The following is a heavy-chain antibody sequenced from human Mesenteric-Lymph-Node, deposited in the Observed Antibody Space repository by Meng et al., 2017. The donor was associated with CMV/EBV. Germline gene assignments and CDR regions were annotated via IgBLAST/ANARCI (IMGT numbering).Heavy chain of an antibody. CDR2: IDWNGGIT. J-gene: IGHJ4*02. V-gene: IGHV3-20*03. CDR3: VRSEGSSGGYFDN. D-gene: IGHD6-6*01. Sequence: AASGFKFSHHGMSWVRQGPGKGLEWVSGIDWNGGITDYADSVKGRFTMSRDNGMNSLYLQMNSLRAEDTALYYCVRSEGSSGGYFDNWGQGTLVTVSS. CDR1: GFKFSHHG.